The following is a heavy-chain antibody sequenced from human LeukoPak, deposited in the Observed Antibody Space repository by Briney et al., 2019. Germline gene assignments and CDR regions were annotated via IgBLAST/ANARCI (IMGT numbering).Heavy chain of an antibody. V-gene: IGHV3-66*01. CDR2: INSGGST. D-gene: IGHD2-8*01. J-gene: IGHJ4*02. CDR3: VFNGY. CDR1: GFTPSSNY. Sequence: GGSLRLSCAASGFTPSSNYMTWVRQAPGKGLEWVSAINSGGSTFYADSVKGRFTISRDNSKNTLYLQMNSLRAEDTAVYYCVFNGYWGQGTLVSVSS.